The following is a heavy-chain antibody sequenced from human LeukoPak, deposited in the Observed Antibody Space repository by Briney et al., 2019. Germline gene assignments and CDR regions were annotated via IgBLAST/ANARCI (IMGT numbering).Heavy chain of an antibody. D-gene: IGHD6-13*01. CDR3: ERHYGAAGDFDY. Sequence: GESLRISCKGSGYSFTSYWISWVRQMPGKGLEWMGRIDPSDSYTNYSPSFEGHVTISADKSISTAYLQWSSLKASDIATYYCERHYGAAGDFDYWGQGTLVTVSS. CDR1: GYSFTSYW. J-gene: IGHJ4*02. V-gene: IGHV5-10-1*01. CDR2: IDPSDSYT.